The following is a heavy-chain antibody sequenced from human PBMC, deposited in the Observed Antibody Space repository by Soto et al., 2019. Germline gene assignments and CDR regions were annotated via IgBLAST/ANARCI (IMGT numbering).Heavy chain of an antibody. D-gene: IGHD5-18*01. V-gene: IGHV4-31*03. CDR3: VRSLRHTAMVYPWFDP. CDR2: VYESGYT. CDR1: GASVSTGAYY. Sequence: SETLSLTCTVSGASVSTGAYYWGWVRQRPGRGLEWIGYVYESGYTYYNMSLKSRLTISLERSNNQFSLGLTSVTAADTAVYYCVRSLRHTAMVYPWFDPWGQGTRVTVSS. J-gene: IGHJ5*02.